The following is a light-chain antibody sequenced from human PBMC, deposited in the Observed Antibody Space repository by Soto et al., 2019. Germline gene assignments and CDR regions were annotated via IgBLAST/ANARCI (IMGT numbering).Light chain of an antibody. CDR3: QSYDSSLSVV. V-gene: IGLV1-40*01. J-gene: IGLJ2*01. Sequence: QSALTQPPSVSGAPGQRVTISCTGSSSNIGAGYDVHWYQQLPGTAPKLLIYGNSNRPSGVPDRFSGSKSGTSASLAITGLQAEDEADYYCQSYDSSLSVVFG. CDR2: GNS. CDR1: SSNIGAGYD.